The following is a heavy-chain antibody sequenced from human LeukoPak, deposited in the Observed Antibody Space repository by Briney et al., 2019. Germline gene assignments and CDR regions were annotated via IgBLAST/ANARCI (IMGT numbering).Heavy chain of an antibody. Sequence: SGPTLVNPTQTLTLTCPFSGFSVNTNGVGVGWIRQPPGKALEWLALMYWDDDKRYSPSLKSRLTITKDIAKNQVVLIMTNMDPGDTATYYCARPSNSMVRGVTGYFDLWGRGTLVTVSS. CDR3: ARPSNSMVRGVTGYFDL. J-gene: IGHJ2*01. CDR1: GFSVNTNGVG. D-gene: IGHD3-10*01. V-gene: IGHV2-5*02. CDR2: MYWDDDK.